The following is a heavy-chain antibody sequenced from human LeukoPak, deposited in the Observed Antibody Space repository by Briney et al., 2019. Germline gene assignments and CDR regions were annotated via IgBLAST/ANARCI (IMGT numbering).Heavy chain of an antibody. D-gene: IGHD6-19*01. J-gene: IGHJ4*02. CDR1: GFTFSSYA. Sequence: GGSLRLSCAASGFTFSSYAMSWVRQAPGKGLEWVSAISGSGGSTYYADSVKGRFTISRDNSKNTLYLQMNSLRAEDTAVYYCAREGEQWLINGYFDYWGQGTLVTVSS. CDR2: ISGSGGST. V-gene: IGHV3-23*01. CDR3: AREGEQWLINGYFDY.